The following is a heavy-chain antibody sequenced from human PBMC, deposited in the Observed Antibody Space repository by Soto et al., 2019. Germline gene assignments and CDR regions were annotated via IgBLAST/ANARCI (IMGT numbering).Heavy chain of an antibody. CDR1: GFTFSSYA. V-gene: IGHV3-23*01. D-gene: IGHD2-15*01. CDR2: ISGSGGST. CDR3: AKDPVPDIVVVVAAPATEY. Sequence: GGSLRLSCAASGFTFSSYAMSWVRQAPGKGLEWVSAISGSGGSTYYADSVKGRFTISRDNSKNTLYLQMNSLRAEDTAVYYCAKDPVPDIVVVVAAPATEYWGQRTLVPVSS. J-gene: IGHJ4*02.